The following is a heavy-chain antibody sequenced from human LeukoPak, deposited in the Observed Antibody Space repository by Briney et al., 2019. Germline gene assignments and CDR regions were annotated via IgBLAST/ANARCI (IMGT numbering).Heavy chain of an antibody. J-gene: IGHJ4*02. CDR1: EITFSSCS. V-gene: IGHV3-48*02. Sequence: PGGSLRLSCAASEITFSSCSMHWVRQAPGQGLEWLSYINIDSGGIKYADSVKGRFIISRDNGKNSLYLQMSSLRDEDTAVYYCARGGGSGKGDYFDFWGQGTLVTVSS. CDR2: INIDSGGI. CDR3: ARGGGSGKGDYFDF. D-gene: IGHD3-10*01.